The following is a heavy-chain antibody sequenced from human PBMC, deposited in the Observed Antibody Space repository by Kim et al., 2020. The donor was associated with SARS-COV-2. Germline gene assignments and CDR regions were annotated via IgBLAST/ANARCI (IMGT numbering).Heavy chain of an antibody. CDR1: GFTFSLYA. Sequence: GGSLRLSCTASGFTFSLYAMTWVRQSPGKGLEWVSTIAAGGDSTYYADSVKGRFTISRDNSKNMLYLQMNSVGAEDTAVYHCAKERVVPATGDAFDIWGLGTRVTLSS. V-gene: IGHV3-23*01. J-gene: IGHJ3*02. CDR3: AKERVVPATGDAFDI. CDR2: IAAGGDST. D-gene: IGHD2-15*01.